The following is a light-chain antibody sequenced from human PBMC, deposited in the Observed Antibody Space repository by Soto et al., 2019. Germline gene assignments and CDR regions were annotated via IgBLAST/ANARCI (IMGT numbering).Light chain of an antibody. Sequence: EDVLTQSPGTLSLSPGERATLSCRASQSVSSSYLAWYQQKPGQAPRHLIYGASSRATGIPDRLSGSGSGTDFTLTISRLEPEDYAVYYCQKYGSSRVTFGQGTKV. V-gene: IGKV3-20*01. J-gene: IGKJ1*01. CDR2: GAS. CDR1: QSVSSSY. CDR3: QKYGSSRVT.